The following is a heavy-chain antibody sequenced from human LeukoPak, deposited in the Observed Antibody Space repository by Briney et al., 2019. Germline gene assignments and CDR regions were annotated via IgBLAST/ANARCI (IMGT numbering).Heavy chain of an antibody. CDR3: AKDHMSSPVTYGYSFDS. CDR2: ISGSGVST. J-gene: IGHJ4*02. Sequence: PGGSLRLSCAASGFAFRSYAMSWVRQTPVKGLEWVAAISGSGVSTRDADSVKGRFTISRDNSKNTLYLQMSSLRAEDTAVYYCAKDHMSSPVTYGYSFDSWGQGTLVTVSS. CDR1: GFAFRSYA. V-gene: IGHV3-23*01. D-gene: IGHD5-18*01.